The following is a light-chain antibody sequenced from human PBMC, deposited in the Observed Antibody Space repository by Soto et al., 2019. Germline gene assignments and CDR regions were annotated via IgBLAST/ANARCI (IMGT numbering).Light chain of an antibody. Sequence: QSVLTQPPSVSAAPGQKVTISCSGSSSNIGNNYVSWYQQLPGTAPKLLIYDNNKRPSGIPDRFSGSSSGNTASLTISGLQAEDEADYFCCSYAGSYSYVFGTGTKLTVL. CDR3: CSYAGSYSYV. J-gene: IGLJ1*01. CDR2: DNN. CDR1: SSNIGNNY. V-gene: IGLV1-51*01.